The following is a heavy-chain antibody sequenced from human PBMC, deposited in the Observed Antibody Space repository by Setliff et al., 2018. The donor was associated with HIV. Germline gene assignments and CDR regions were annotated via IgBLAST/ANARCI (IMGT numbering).Heavy chain of an antibody. CDR1: GVSITTDGYF. CDR3: AGGRYFRDISDSRFDF. V-gene: IGHV4-31*03. D-gene: IGHD2-21*02. J-gene: IGHJ4*02. Sequence: KPSETLSLTCSVSGVSITTDGYFWSWIRHYPGKGLEWIGYMYHTGNTYSNPSLASRLVMSLDPSKNQFSLKLNSMTAADTAMFYCAGGRYFRDISDSRFDFWGQGMLVTVS. CDR2: MYHTGNT.